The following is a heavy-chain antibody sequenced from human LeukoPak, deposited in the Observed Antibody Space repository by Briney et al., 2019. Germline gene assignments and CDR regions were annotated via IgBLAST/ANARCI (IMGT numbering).Heavy chain of an antibody. V-gene: IGHV3-7*01. D-gene: IGHD6-6*01. CDR1: GFTFSTSW. J-gene: IGHJ4*02. CDR3: AWYSRSSEAY. CDR2: IKQDGSEK. Sequence: GGSLRLSHAASGFTFSTSWMSWVRLAPGRGLEWVANIKQDGSEKNYVDSVKGRFTISRDNAKDLLYLQMNSLRVEDTAMYYCAWYSRSSEAYWGQGTLVTVSS.